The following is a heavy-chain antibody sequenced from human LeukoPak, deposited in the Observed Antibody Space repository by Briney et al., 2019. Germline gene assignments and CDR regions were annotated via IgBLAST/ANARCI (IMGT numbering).Heavy chain of an antibody. CDR2: IYHSGST. D-gene: IGHD3-10*01. Sequence: SGTLSLTCAVSGGSISSSNWWSWVRQPPGKGLEWIGEIYHSGSTNYNPSLKSRVTISVDKSKNQFSLKLSSVTAADMAVYYCARGLRLWFGELLCNWFDPWGQGTLVTVSS. J-gene: IGHJ5*02. CDR1: GGSISSSNW. V-gene: IGHV4-4*02. CDR3: ARGLRLWFGELLCNWFDP.